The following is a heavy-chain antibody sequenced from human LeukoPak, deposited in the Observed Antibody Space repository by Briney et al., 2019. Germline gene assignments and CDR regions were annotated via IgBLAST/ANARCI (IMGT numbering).Heavy chain of an antibody. D-gene: IGHD3-22*01. CDR1: GGSTSTYY. CDR2: FYTSGNS. Sequence: SETLSLTCSVSGGSTSTYYWSWIRQPAGKGLEWIGRFYTSGNSYYNPSLKSRVTMSVDTSKNQFSLKLSSVTAADTAVYYCAKDHYDSSGYPFDYWGQGTLVTVSS. CDR3: AKDHYDSSGYPFDY. J-gene: IGHJ4*02. V-gene: IGHV4-4*07.